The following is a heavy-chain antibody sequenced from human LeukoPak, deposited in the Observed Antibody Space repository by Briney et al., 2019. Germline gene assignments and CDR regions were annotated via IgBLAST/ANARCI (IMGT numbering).Heavy chain of an antibody. CDR3: AREGDTNAFDI. J-gene: IGHJ3*02. V-gene: IGHV6-1*01. Sequence: SQTLSLTCAISGDSVSSNSAAWTWIRQSPSRGHEWLGRTYYRSRWYNDYAVSVKSRITINPDTSKNQFSLQLNSVTPEDTAVYYCAREGDTNAFDIWGQGTMVTVSS. CDR2: TYYRSRWYN. D-gene: IGHD1-26*01. CDR1: GDSVSSNSAA.